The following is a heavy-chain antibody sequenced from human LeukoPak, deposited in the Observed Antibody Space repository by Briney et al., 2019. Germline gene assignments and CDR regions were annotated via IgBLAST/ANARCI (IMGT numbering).Heavy chain of an antibody. CDR1: GGSISSYY. J-gene: IGHJ4*02. D-gene: IGHD6-19*01. CDR2: IYYSGST. V-gene: IGHV4-59*01. CDR3: AVGYSSGWTPFDY. Sequence: PSETLSLTCTVSGGSISSYYWSWIRQPPGKGLEWIGYIYYSGSTNYNPSLKSRVTISVDTSKNQFSLKLSSVTAVDTAVYYCAVGYSSGWTPFDYWGQGTLVTVSS.